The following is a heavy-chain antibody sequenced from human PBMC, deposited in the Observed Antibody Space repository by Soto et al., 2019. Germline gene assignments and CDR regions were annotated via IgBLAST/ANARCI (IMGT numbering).Heavy chain of an antibody. CDR2: IYYSGST. D-gene: IGHD6-19*01. J-gene: IGHJ4*02. CDR3: ARLSGGWYFDY. CDR1: GGSISSSSYY. V-gene: IGHV4-39*01. Sequence: KPSETLSLTCTVSGGSISSSSYYWGWIRQPPGKGLEWIGSIYYSGSTYYNPSLKSRVTISVDTSKNQFSLKLSSVTAADTAVYYCARLSGGWYFDYWGQGTLVTAPQ.